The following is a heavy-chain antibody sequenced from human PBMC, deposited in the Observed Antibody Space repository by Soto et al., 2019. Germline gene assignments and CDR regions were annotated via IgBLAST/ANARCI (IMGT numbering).Heavy chain of an antibody. Sequence: ASVKVSCKASGYTFTSYAMHWVRQAPGQRLEWMGWINAGNGNTKYSQKFQGRVTITRDTSASTAYMELSSLRSEDTAVYYCAREGSSSSWYWFWFDPWGQGTLVTVSS. CDR1: GYTFTSYA. CDR2: INAGNGNT. CDR3: AREGSSSSWYWFWFDP. V-gene: IGHV1-3*01. J-gene: IGHJ5*02. D-gene: IGHD6-13*01.